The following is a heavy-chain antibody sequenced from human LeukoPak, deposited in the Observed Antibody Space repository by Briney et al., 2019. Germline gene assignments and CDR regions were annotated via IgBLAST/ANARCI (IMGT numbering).Heavy chain of an antibody. J-gene: IGHJ4*02. CDR1: GGSISSYY. D-gene: IGHD3-3*01. V-gene: IGHV4-4*07. Sequence: SETLSLTCTVSGGSISSYYWSWIRQPAGKGLEWIGRIYSSGSTTYNPSLKSRVTMSVDTSKNQFSLKVTSVTAADTAVYYCARGGAVLRFLEWSRYYFDYWGQGTLVTVSS. CDR3: ARGGAVLRFLEWSRYYFDY. CDR2: IYSSGST.